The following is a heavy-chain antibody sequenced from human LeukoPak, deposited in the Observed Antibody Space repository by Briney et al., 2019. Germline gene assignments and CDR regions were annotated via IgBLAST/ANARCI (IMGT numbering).Heavy chain of an antibody. V-gene: IGHV3-23*01. CDR3: AKDPEYSSGWYLDY. D-gene: IGHD6-19*01. CDR2: ISGSGGTT. CDR1: GFTFSSYA. Sequence: GGSLRLSCAASGFTFSSYAMSWVRQAPGKGLEWVSAISGSGGTTYYADSVKGRFTISRDNSKNTLYLQMSSLRAEDSAVYYCAKDPEYSSGWYLDYWGQGTLVTVSS. J-gene: IGHJ4*02.